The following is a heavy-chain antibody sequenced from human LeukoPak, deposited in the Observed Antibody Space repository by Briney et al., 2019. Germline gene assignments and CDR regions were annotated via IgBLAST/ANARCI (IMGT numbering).Heavy chain of an antibody. D-gene: IGHD6-6*01. J-gene: IGHJ4*02. V-gene: IGHV3-30-3*01. CDR2: ISYDGSNK. Sequence: TGGSLRLSCAASGFTFSSYAMHWVRQAPGKGLEWVAVISYDGSNKYYADSVKGRFTISRDNAKNSLYLQMNSLRAEDTAVYYCARSSSSDHIDYWGQGTLVTVSS. CDR1: GFTFSSYA. CDR3: ARSSSSDHIDY.